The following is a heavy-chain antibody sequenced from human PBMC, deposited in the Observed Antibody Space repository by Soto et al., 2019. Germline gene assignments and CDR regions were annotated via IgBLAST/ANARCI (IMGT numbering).Heavy chain of an antibody. V-gene: IGHV3-23*01. CDR3: AKGFYGSGSYYYERAFDS. J-gene: IGHJ4*02. Sequence: PGGSLRLSCAASGFTFSNYAISWVRQTPGKGLEWVSVISGSGDFTYYADSVKGRFTISRDNPKNTIYLQMNSLRAEDTAVYYCAKGFYGSGSYYYERAFDSWGQGTLVTVSS. CDR2: ISGSGDFT. D-gene: IGHD3-10*01. CDR1: GFTFSNYA.